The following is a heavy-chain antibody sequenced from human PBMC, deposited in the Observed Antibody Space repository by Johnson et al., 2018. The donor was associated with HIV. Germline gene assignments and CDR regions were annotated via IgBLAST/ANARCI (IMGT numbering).Heavy chain of an antibody. V-gene: IGHV3-30*04. CDR2: ISNDGSNK. J-gene: IGHJ3*02. D-gene: IGHD1-20*01. CDR3: ARSHNWNYVDAFDS. Sequence: QVQLVESGGGVVQPGRSQRLSCAASGFTFRDHAIHWVRQAPGKGLEWLAVISNDGSNKYYADSVKGRFTMSRDNSKNTLYLQMNSLRTEDTAVYYCARSHNWNYVDAFDSWGQGTVVTVSS. CDR1: GFTFRDHA.